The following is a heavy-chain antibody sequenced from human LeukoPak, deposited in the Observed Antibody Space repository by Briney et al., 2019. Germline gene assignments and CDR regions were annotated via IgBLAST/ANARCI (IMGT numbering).Heavy chain of an antibody. CDR1: GGSFSCYY. CDR3: ARSYTVTTSLWVYYYYYMDV. D-gene: IGHD4-11*01. V-gene: IGHV4-34*01. CDR2: INHSGST. Sequence: SETLSLPCAVYGGSFSCYYWSWIRQPPGKGLEWIGEINHSGSTNYNPSLKSRVTISVDTSKNQFSLKLSSVTAADTAVYYCARSYTVTTSLWVYYYYYMDVWGKGTTVTVSS. J-gene: IGHJ6*03.